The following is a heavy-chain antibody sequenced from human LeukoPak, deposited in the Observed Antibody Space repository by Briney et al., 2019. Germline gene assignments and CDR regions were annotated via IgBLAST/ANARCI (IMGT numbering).Heavy chain of an antibody. D-gene: IGHD5/OR15-5a*01. CDR3: AKGPKQLLVRRSVWSYMDV. CDR2: IGYDGNNK. V-gene: IGHV3-30*02. CDR1: GFTFSSYG. J-gene: IGHJ6*03. Sequence: GGSLRLSCAASGFTFSSYGMHWVGPAPGKGLEWVAFIGYDGNNKYYPDSVKGRFTISRDISKNTLYLQMNSLRAEDTAVYYCAKGPKQLLVRRSVWSYMDVWGKGTTVTIS.